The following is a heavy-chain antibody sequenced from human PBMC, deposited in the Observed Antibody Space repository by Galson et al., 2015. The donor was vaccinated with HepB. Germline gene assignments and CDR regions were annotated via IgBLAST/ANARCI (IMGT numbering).Heavy chain of an antibody. Sequence: SLRLSCAASGFTFSSYSMNWVRQAPGKGLEWVSYISSSSSTIYYADSVKGRFAISRDNAKNSLYLQVNSLRAEDTAVYYCARDLGYCSSTSCYGYYYGMDVWGQGTTVTVSS. CDR3: ARDLGYCSSTSCYGYYYGMDV. CDR1: GFTFSSYS. CDR2: ISSSSSTI. J-gene: IGHJ6*02. D-gene: IGHD2-2*01. V-gene: IGHV3-48*01.